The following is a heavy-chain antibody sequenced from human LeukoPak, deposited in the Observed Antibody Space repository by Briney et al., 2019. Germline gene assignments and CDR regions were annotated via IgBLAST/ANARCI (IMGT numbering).Heavy chain of an antibody. Sequence: LSGGSLRLSCAASGFTFSSYGMHWVRQAPGKGLEWVAVIWYDGSNKYYADSVKGRFTISRDNSKNTLYLQMNSLRAEDTALYYCAKGAGGSYYHYFDYWGQGTLVTVSS. J-gene: IGHJ4*02. D-gene: IGHD1-26*01. CDR1: GFTFSSYG. CDR3: AKGAGGSYYHYFDY. V-gene: IGHV3-30*02. CDR2: IWYDGSNK.